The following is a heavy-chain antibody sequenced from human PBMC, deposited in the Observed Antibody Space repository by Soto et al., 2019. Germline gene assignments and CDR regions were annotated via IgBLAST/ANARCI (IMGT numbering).Heavy chain of an antibody. Sequence: ASVKVSCKASGYTFTGYYMHWVRQAPGQGLERMGWINPNSGGTNYAQKFQGRVTMTRDTSISTAYMELSRLRSDDTAVYYCARVQQMVRGGYYYYGMDVWGQGTTVTVSS. CDR2: INPNSGGT. CDR1: GYTFTGYY. D-gene: IGHD6-13*01. J-gene: IGHJ6*02. CDR3: ARVQQMVRGGYYYYGMDV. V-gene: IGHV1-2*02.